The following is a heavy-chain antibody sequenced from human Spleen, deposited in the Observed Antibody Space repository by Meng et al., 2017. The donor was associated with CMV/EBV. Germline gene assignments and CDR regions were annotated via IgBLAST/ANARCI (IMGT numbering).Heavy chain of an antibody. J-gene: IGHJ6*02. CDR1: GFTFSSYS. Sequence: GALRLSCAASGFTFSSYSMNWVRQAPGKGLEWVSYISSSSSPIYYADSVKGRFTISRDNAKNSLYLQKNSLRAEDTAVYYCARDLYYDFWSGYYYYYYGMDVWGQGTTVTVSS. D-gene: IGHD3-3*01. CDR3: ARDLYYDFWSGYYYYYYGMDV. V-gene: IGHV3-48*04. CDR2: ISSSSSPI.